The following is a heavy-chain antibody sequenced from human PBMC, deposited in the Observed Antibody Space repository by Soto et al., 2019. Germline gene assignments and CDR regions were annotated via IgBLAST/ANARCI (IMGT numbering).Heavy chain of an antibody. D-gene: IGHD5-12*01. CDR1: GYSFAGYW. J-gene: IGHJ4*01. Sequence: PGESLKISCKGSGYSFAGYWITWVRQKPGKGLEWMGRIDPSDSQTYYSPSFRGHVTISVTKSITTVFLQWSSLRASDTAMYYCARQIYESDNGPNFPGYFDSWGQGTKLTVYS. CDR2: IDPSDSQT. V-gene: IGHV5-10-1*01. CDR3: ARQIYESDNGPNFPGYFDS.